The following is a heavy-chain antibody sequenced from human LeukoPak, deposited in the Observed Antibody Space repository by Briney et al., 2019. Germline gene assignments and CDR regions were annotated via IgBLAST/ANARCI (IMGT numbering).Heavy chain of an antibody. V-gene: IGHV3-23*01. J-gene: IGHJ5*02. Sequence: GGSLRLSCAASGFTFSNYAMSWVRQAPGKGLEWVSAITGGGDTAYYADSVKGRFTISRDKSKNTLSLQMKSLRAEDTAVYYCAKDLPDSRESLTGHWFDPWGQGTLVTVSS. CDR3: AKDLPDSRESLTGHWFDP. CDR1: GFTFSNYA. CDR2: ITGGGDTA. D-gene: IGHD3-10*01.